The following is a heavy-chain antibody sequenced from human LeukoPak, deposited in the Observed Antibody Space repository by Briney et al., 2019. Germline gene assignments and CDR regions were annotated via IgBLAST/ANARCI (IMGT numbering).Heavy chain of an antibody. V-gene: IGHV1-69*13. CDR3: ASGGGSYGGFQH. CDR1: GGTFSSYA. J-gene: IGHJ1*01. Sequence: SVTVSCTAPGGTFSSYAISWVRQAPGQGLEWMGGIIPIFGTANYAQKFQGRVTITADESTSTAYMELSSLRSEDTAVYYCASGGGSYGGFQHWGQGTLVTVSS. CDR2: IIPIFGTA. D-gene: IGHD1-26*01.